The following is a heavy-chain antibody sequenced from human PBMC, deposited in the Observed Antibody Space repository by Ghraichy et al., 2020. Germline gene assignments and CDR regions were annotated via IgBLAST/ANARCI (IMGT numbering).Heavy chain of an antibody. D-gene: IGHD6-19*01. CDR1: GGSISSYY. V-gene: IGHV4-59*01. CDR2: VFYSGTT. CDR3: ARPSASSGWFFDS. J-gene: IGHJ4*02. Sequence: SETLSLTCTVSGGSISSYYWSWIRQPPGKGLEWIGYVFYSGTTNYNPSLKSRVTISMDTANNQVSLNLRSVTAADTAVYYCARPSASSGWFFDSWGQGMLVIVSS.